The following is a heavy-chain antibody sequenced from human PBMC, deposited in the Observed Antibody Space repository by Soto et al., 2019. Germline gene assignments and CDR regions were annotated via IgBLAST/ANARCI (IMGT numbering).Heavy chain of an antibody. CDR2: IQSDGSST. J-gene: IGHJ4*02. Sequence: EVQLVESGGGLVQPGGSLRLSCAASGFTFSNYWMHWVRQAPGKGLLWVSRIQSDGSSTDYADSVKGRFTISRDNAKNPVYLQMNSLRADETAVYYCARGGNTEYWGRATLVTVSS. V-gene: IGHV3-74*01. CDR1: GFTFSNYW. D-gene: IGHD4-4*01. CDR3: ARGGNTEY.